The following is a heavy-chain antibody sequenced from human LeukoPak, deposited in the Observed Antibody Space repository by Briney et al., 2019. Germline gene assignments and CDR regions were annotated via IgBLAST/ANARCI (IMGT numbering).Heavy chain of an antibody. D-gene: IGHD3-9*01. V-gene: IGHV1-2*02. CDR3: ARELYYDILTGYSNWFDP. Sequence: ASAKDSCKASGYTFTGYYMQWVRQAPGQGLEWMGWTNPNSGGTNYAQKFQGRVTMTRDTSISTAYMELSRLRSDDTAVYYCARELYYDILTGYSNWFDPWGQGTLVTVSS. CDR2: TNPNSGGT. CDR1: GYTFTGYY. J-gene: IGHJ5*02.